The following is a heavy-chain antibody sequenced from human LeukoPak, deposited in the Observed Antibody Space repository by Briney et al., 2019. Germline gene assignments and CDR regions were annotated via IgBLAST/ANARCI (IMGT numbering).Heavy chain of an antibody. CDR1: GYTFTGYY. CDR3: ARERGELRLAEYFQH. V-gene: IGHV1-2*02. D-gene: IGHD1-26*01. J-gene: IGHJ1*01. Sequence: GASVKVSCKASGYTFTGYYMHWVRQAPGQGLEWMGWINSNSGGTNYAQKFQGRVTMTRDTSISTAYMELSRLRSDDTAVYYCARERGELRLAEYFQHWGQGTLVTVSS. CDR2: INSNSGGT.